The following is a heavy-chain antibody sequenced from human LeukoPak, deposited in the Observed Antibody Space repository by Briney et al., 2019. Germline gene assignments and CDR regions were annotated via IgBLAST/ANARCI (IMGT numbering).Heavy chain of an antibody. CDR3: ALYSGSYGRYIFDY. CDR1: GYTFTGYY. J-gene: IGHJ4*02. V-gene: IGHV1-2*06. D-gene: IGHD3-10*01. CDR2: INPNSGGT. Sequence: EASVKVSCKASGYTFTGYYMHLVRQAPGRGLEWMGRINPNSGGTNYAQKFQGRVTMTRDTSISTAYMELSRLRSDDTAVYYCALYSGSYGRYIFDYWGEGTLVTVSS.